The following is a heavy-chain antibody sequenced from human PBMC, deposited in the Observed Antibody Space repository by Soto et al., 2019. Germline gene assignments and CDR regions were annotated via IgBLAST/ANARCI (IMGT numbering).Heavy chain of an antibody. CDR3: ARVPFSSFGVADPPVGWFDP. J-gene: IGHJ5*02. CDR1: GGFVNSVNNY. Sequence: QVHLQESGPGLVKPSQTLSLTCTVSGGFVNSVNNYWSWIRQPPGKGLEWLGYIFYTGSTYYNPSLRSRITRSIGTPKNRFSLRLTSVTAAATAVYYCARVPFSSFGVADPPVGWFDPWGQGTLVTVSS. D-gene: IGHD3-3*01. V-gene: IGHV4-30-4*01. CDR2: IFYTGST.